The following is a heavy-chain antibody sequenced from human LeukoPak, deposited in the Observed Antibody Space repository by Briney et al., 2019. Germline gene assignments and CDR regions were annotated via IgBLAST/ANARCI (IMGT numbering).Heavy chain of an antibody. V-gene: IGHV1-2*06. D-gene: IGHD6-13*01. CDR3: ARDRDGSSRNWFDP. Sequence: ASVKVSCKASGYTFSGYYIHWVRQAPGQGLEWMGRINPNSGGTNYAQKFQGRVTKTRDASITTAYMELSSLISDDTAVYYCARDRDGSSRNWFDPWGQGTLVTVSS. CDR1: GYTFSGYY. CDR2: INPNSGGT. J-gene: IGHJ5*02.